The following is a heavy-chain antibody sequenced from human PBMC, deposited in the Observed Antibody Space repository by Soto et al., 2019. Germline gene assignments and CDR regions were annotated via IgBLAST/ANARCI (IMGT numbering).Heavy chain of an antibody. D-gene: IGHD2-2*01. Sequence: GGSLRLSCAASGFTFSTYGMHWVRQAPGKGLEWVAVISYDGSNKYYADSVKGRFTISRDNSKNTLNLQMNSLRAEDTAVYYCAIDGYCISTTWPICGMDVWGQGTSVPVSS. J-gene: IGHJ6*02. V-gene: IGHV3-30*03. CDR3: AIDGYCISTTWPICGMDV. CDR2: ISYDGSNK. CDR1: GFTFSTYG.